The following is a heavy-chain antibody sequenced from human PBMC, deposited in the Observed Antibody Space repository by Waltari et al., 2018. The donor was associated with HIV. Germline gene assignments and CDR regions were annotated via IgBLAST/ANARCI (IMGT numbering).Heavy chain of an antibody. J-gene: IGHJ4*02. CDR2: IYHSGST. Sequence: QVQLQESGPGLVKPSETLSLTCAVSGYSINSGYYWGWIRQPPGTGLVWIGSIYHSGSTYYNPSLKIRVTISVDTSKNQFALKRSSVTAADTAVYYCARDEGDYWGQGTLVTVSS. CDR1: GYSINSGYY. V-gene: IGHV4-38-2*02. CDR3: ARDEGDY.